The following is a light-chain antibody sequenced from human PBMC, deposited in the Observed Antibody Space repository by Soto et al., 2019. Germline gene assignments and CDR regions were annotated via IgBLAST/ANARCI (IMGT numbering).Light chain of an antibody. CDR3: QHYGSSWT. Sequence: EIVLPQSPFTLSLAPVEIATHSCRASQSVSSSYLAWYQQKAGQAPRLLIYGASNRATGIQDRFSGSGSGTDFILTISRLEPEDFAVYYCQHYGSSWTFGQGTKVDIK. CDR1: QSVSSSY. J-gene: IGKJ1*01. V-gene: IGKV3-20*01. CDR2: GAS.